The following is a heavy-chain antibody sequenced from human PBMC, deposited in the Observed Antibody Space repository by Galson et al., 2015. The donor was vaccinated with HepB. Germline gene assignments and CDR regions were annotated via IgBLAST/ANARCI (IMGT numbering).Heavy chain of an antibody. CDR1: GFTFSSYA. V-gene: IGHV3-30*04. Sequence: SLRLSCAASGFTFSSYAMHWVRQAPGKGLEWVAVISYDGSNKYYADSVKGRFTISRDNSKNTLYLQMNSLRAEDTAVYYCARGWGGYCSSTSCYVGRTYYYYYGMDVWGQGTTVTVSS. J-gene: IGHJ6*02. D-gene: IGHD2-2*03. CDR2: ISYDGSNK. CDR3: ARGWGGYCSSTSCYVGRTYYYYYGMDV.